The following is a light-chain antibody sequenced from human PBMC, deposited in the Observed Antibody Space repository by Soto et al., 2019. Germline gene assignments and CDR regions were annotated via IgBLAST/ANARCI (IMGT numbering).Light chain of an antibody. CDR3: QRYYNTPLS. J-gene: IGKJ4*01. V-gene: IGKV4-1*01. CDR2: WAS. Sequence: DILMTQSPEFLTVSVGERATISCKSSQSLLYRSTSKNYLAWYQQKPGQPPKLLIYWASTRESGVPDRFSGSGSVKDFTLTISNVHAEDVAVCYCQRYYNTPLSLGGGTKVEI. CDR1: QSLLYRSTSKNY.